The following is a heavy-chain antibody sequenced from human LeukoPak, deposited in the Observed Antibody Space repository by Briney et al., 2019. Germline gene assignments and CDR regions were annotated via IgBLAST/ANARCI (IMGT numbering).Heavy chain of an antibody. CDR2: IIPIFGTA. D-gene: IGHD1-1*01. CDR1: GGTFSSYA. CDR3: ARGKNWNDLTFDY. Sequence: SVKVSCKASGGTFSSYAISWVRQAPGQGLEWMGGIIPIFGTANYAQKFQGRVTITADKFTSTAYMELSSLRSEDTAVYYCARGKNWNDLTFDYWGQGTLVTVSS. V-gene: IGHV1-69*06. J-gene: IGHJ4*02.